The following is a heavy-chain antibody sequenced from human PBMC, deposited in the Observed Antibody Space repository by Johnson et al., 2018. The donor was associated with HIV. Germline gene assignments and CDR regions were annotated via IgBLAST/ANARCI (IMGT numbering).Heavy chain of an antibody. CDR3: TVWRWGWSGQEPFDV. Sequence: EVQLVESGGGVVRPGGSLRLSCAASGFTFNNAWMSWVRQAPGKGLEWVGRIKSKTDGGTTDYAAPVKGRFTISRDDSKNTLYLQMNSLRDEDTSVYYCTVWRWGWSGQEPFDVWGPGTMVTVSS. CDR1: GFTFNNAW. J-gene: IGHJ3*01. V-gene: IGHV3-15*01. CDR2: IKSKTDGGTT. D-gene: IGHD3-3*01.